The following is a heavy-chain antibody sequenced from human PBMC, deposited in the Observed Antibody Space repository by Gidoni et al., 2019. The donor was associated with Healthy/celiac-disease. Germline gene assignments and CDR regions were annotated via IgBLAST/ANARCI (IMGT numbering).Heavy chain of an antibody. D-gene: IGHD2-15*01. CDR2: IYYSGST. J-gene: IGHJ4*02. V-gene: IGHV4-31*03. Sequence: QVQLQESGPGLVKPSQTLSLTCTVSGGSISSGGYYWSWIRQHPGKGLEWIGYIYYSGSTYYNPSLKSRVTISVDTAKNQFSLKLSSVTAADTAVYYCARDNESSYCSGGSCYSGGGIDYWGQGTLVTVSS. CDR3: ARDNESSYCSGGSCYSGGGIDY. CDR1: GGSISSGGYY.